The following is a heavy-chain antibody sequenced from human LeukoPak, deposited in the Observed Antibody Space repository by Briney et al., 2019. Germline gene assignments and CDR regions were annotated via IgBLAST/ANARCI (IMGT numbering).Heavy chain of an antibody. D-gene: IGHD2-21*02. Sequence: PSETLSLTCTVSGGSISSSSYYWGWIRQPPGKGLEWIGSIYYSGSTYYNPSLKSRVTISVDTSKNQFSLKLSSVTAADTAVYYCARAASGGDYYFDYWGQGTLVTVSS. CDR3: ARAASGGDYYFDY. CDR2: IYYSGST. V-gene: IGHV4-39*07. J-gene: IGHJ4*02. CDR1: GGSISSSSYY.